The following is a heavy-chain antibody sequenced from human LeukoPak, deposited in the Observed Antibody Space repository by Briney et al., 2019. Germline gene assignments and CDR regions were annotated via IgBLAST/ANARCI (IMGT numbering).Heavy chain of an antibody. Sequence: GGSLRLSCAASGFTFSSYWMSWVRQAPGKGLEWVANIKQDGSEKYYVDSVKGRFTISRDNAKNSLYLQMNSLRAEDTAVYYCARGVLSGLYYFDYWGQGTLVTVSS. CDR2: IKQDGSEK. D-gene: IGHD3-3*01. CDR1: GFTFSSYW. J-gene: IGHJ4*02. V-gene: IGHV3-7*01. CDR3: ARGVLSGLYYFDY.